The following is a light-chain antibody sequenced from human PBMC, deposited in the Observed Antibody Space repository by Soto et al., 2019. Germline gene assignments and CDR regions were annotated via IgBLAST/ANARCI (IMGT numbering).Light chain of an antibody. CDR3: QQYGSSLIT. CDR1: QSVSIIY. V-gene: IGKV3-20*01. CDR2: GAS. Sequence: EIVLTQSPGTLSLSPGERATLSCRASQSVSIIYLAWYQHKAFHSPRLRIDGASRLATGIPDRFSGSGSGTDFTLTISRLEPEDFAVYYCQQYGSSLITFGQGTRLEIK. J-gene: IGKJ5*01.